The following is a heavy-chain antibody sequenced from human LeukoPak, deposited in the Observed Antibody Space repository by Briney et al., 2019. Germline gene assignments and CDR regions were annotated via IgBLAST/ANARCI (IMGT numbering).Heavy chain of an antibody. D-gene: IGHD6-13*01. Sequence: PGRSLRLSCAASGFTFSSYAMHWVRQAPGKGLEWVAVISYDGSNKYYVDSVKGRFTISRDNSKNTLYLQMNSLRAEDTAVYYCARTAGSYYYYGMDVWGQGTTVTVSS. CDR3: ARTAGSYYYYGMDV. CDR2: ISYDGSNK. V-gene: IGHV3-30-3*01. J-gene: IGHJ6*02. CDR1: GFTFSSYA.